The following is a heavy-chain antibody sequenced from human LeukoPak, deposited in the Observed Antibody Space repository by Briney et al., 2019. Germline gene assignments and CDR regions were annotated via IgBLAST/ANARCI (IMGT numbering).Heavy chain of an antibody. Sequence: PSETLSLTCTVSGISISSSNSYWGWIRQPPGKGLEWIGSIYYTGNTYYNASLKSRVTISIDTSKNQISLRLTSVTAADTAVYYCARGEERVWFGELLFPYYFDYWGQGTLVTVSS. CDR1: GISISSSNSY. D-gene: IGHD3-10*01. CDR2: IYYTGNT. V-gene: IGHV4-39*01. J-gene: IGHJ4*02. CDR3: ARGEERVWFGELLFPYYFDY.